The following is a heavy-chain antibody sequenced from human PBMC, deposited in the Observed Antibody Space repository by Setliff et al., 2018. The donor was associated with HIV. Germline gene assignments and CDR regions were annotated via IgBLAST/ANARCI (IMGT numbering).Heavy chain of an antibody. CDR1: GFSFSIYE. CDR3: ARDKWASGFDF. D-gene: IGHD1-26*01. J-gene: IGHJ4*01. V-gene: IGHV3-48*03. CDR2: ISSSSGTI. Sequence: GGSLRLSCAASGFSFSIYEMNWVRQAPGKGLEWLSYISSSSGTILYVDSVQGRFTISRDNAKNSLYLQMNSLRAEDTAVYFCARDKWASGFDFWGHGTLVTVSS.